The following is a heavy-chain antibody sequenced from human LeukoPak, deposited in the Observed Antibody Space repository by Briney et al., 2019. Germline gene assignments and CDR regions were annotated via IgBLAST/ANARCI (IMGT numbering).Heavy chain of an antibody. CDR2: ISGSGGST. D-gene: IGHD6-6*01. Sequence: GGSLRLSCAASGFTFSSYGMSWVRQAPGKGLEWVSAISGSGGSTYYADSVKGRFTISRDNAKNSLYLQMNSLRAEDTAVYFCAREGRSSEINYWGQGTLVTVSS. CDR1: GFTFSSYG. J-gene: IGHJ4*02. V-gene: IGHV3-23*01. CDR3: AREGRSSEINY.